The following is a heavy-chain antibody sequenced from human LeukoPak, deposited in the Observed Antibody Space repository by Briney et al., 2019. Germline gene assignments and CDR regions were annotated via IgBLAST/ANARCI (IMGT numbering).Heavy chain of an antibody. J-gene: IGHJ4*02. V-gene: IGHV4-34*01. CDR3: ARFSLDDSSGYYSPPFDY. D-gene: IGHD3-22*01. CDR1: GGSISSYY. CDR2: INHSGST. Sequence: PSETLSLTCTVSGGSISSYYWSWIRQPPGKGLEWIGEINHSGSTNYNPSLKSRVTISVDTSKNQFSLKLSSVTAADTAVYYCARFSLDDSSGYYSPPFDYWGQGTLVTVSS.